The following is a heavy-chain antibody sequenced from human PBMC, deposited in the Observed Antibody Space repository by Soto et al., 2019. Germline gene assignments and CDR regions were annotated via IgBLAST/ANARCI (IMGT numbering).Heavy chain of an antibody. CDR1: GGSISRGDYY. CDR3: ARDGSGHSSFDC. Sequence: PTETLSLTCTVSGGSISRGDYYWSWIRQPPGKGLEWIGYIYYSVSTYYNPSLKSRVTISVDTSKNQFSLKLSSVTAADTAVYYCARDGSGHSSFDCCGPGPLRTVSS. D-gene: IGHD5-18*01. J-gene: IGHJ4*02. V-gene: IGHV4-30-4*01. CDR2: IYYSVST.